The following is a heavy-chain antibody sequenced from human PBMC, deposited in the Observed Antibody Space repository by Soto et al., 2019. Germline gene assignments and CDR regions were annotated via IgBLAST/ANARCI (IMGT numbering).Heavy chain of an antibody. CDR3: ATRGTRWLQSPFDY. J-gene: IGHJ4*02. Sequence: ASVKVSCKVSGYTLTDLAMHWVRQAPGKGLEWVGGFDPEDGETIYAQKFQGRVTMTEDISTDTAYMELSSLRSEDTAVYYCATRGTRWLQSPFDYWGQGTLVTV. V-gene: IGHV1-24*01. D-gene: IGHD1-1*01. CDR1: GYTLTDLA. CDR2: FDPEDGET.